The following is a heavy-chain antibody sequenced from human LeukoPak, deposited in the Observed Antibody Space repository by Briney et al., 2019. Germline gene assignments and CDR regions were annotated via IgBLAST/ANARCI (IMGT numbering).Heavy chain of an antibody. CDR2: IYTSGST. J-gene: IGHJ5*02. V-gene: IGHV4-4*07. Sequence: SETLSLTCTVSGGSISSHYWSWIRQPAGKGLEWIGRIYTSGSTNYNPSLKSRVTISVDKSKNQFSLKLSSVTAADTAVYYCARAGEQLGPRWFDPWGQGTLV. D-gene: IGHD6-6*01. CDR1: GGSISSHY. CDR3: ARAGEQLGPRWFDP.